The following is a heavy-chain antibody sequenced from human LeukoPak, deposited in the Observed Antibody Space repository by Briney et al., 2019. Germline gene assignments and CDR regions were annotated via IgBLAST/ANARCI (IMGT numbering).Heavy chain of an antibody. CDR2: VYYSGKT. Sequence: PSETLSLTCAVSGGSLITANFFWGWIRQPPGKGLEWIGSVYYSGKTYYNPSLKSRVSISVDTSKNQFSLRLTSVTAADTAVYYCASMRQLVLDYWGQGTLVTVSS. V-gene: IGHV4-39*07. D-gene: IGHD6-13*01. CDR3: ASMRQLVLDY. J-gene: IGHJ4*02. CDR1: GGSLITANFF.